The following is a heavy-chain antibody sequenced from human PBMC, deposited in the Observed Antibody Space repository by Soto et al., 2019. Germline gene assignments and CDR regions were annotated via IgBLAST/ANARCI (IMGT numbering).Heavy chain of an antibody. CDR2: MYFRGST. Sequence: SETLSLTGTVSGGSISSYDWSWILQPPGKGLEWIGYMYFRGSTNYNPSLKSRVTISVDTSKNQFSLKLSSVTAADTAVYYCARDRSGSYYPSFFDYWGQGILVTVS. D-gene: IGHD1-26*01. CDR1: GGSISSYD. CDR3: ARDRSGSYYPSFFDY. V-gene: IGHV4-59*01. J-gene: IGHJ4*02.